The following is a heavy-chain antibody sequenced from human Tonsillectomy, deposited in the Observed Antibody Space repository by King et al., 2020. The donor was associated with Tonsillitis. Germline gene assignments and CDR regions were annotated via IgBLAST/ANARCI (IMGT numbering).Heavy chain of an antibody. CDR2: IWYDGSNK. D-gene: IGHD6-19*01. J-gene: IGHJ4*02. Sequence: VQLVQSGGGVVQPGRSLRLSCAASRFTFSSYGMHWVRQAPGKGLEWVAVIWYDGSNKYYADSVKGRFTISRDNSKNTLYLQMNSLRAEDTAVYYCARAGLAVDEPPDYWGQGTLDTVPS. CDR1: RFTFSSYG. V-gene: IGHV3-33*08. CDR3: ARAGLAVDEPPDY.